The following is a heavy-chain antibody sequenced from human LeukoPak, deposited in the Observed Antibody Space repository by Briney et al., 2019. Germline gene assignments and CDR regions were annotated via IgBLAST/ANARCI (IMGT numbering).Heavy chain of an antibody. J-gene: IGHJ2*01. CDR3: AKDRGSSLSGWYFDL. V-gene: IGHV3-66*01. CDR1: EFIVSSNY. CDR2: IYSGGST. D-gene: IGHD6-6*01. Sequence: GGSLRLSCAASEFIVSSNYMTWVRQAPGKGLEWVSVIYSGGSTFYADSVRGRFTISRDSSKNTLYLQMNSLRAEDTAVYYCAKDRGSSLSGWYFDLWGRGTLVTVSS.